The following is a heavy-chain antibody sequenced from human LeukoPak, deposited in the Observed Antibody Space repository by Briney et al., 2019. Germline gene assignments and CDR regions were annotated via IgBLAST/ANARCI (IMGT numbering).Heavy chain of an antibody. J-gene: IGHJ4*02. CDR1: GFTFDDYT. Sequence: PGGSLRLSCAASGFTFDDYTMHWVRQAPGKGLEWVSLISWDGGSTYYADSVKGRFTISRDNSKNSLYLQMNSLRTEDTALYYCAKDAYGISGISSGFMYYWGQGTLVTVSS. CDR2: ISWDGGST. CDR3: AKDAYGISGISSGFMYY. D-gene: IGHD1-14*01. V-gene: IGHV3-43*01.